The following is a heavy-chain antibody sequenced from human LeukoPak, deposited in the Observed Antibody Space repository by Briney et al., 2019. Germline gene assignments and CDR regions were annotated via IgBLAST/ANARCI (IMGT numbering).Heavy chain of an antibody. D-gene: IGHD3-22*01. V-gene: IGHV1-18*04. Sequence: ASVKVSCKASGYTFTSYYMHWVRQAPGQGLEWMGWISAYNGNTNYAQKLQGRVTMATDTSTSTAYMELRSLRSDDTAVYYCARARNYYDSSGYNWFDPWGQGTLVTVSS. J-gene: IGHJ5*02. CDR2: ISAYNGNT. CDR3: ARARNYYDSSGYNWFDP. CDR1: GYTFTSYY.